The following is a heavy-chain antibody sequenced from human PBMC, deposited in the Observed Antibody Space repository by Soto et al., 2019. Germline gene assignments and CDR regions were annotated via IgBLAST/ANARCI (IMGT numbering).Heavy chain of an antibody. CDR3: AKVYRYYYASSGYYYDY. V-gene: IGHV3-11*01. CDR1: GFTFSDYY. CDR2: ISSSGSTI. D-gene: IGHD3-22*01. J-gene: IGHJ4*02. Sequence: PGGSLRLSCAASGFTFSDYYMSWIRQAPGKGLEWVSYISSSGSTIYYADSVKGRFTISRDNSKNTLYLQMNSLRAEDTAVYYCAKVYRYYYASSGYYYDYRGQGTLVTVSS.